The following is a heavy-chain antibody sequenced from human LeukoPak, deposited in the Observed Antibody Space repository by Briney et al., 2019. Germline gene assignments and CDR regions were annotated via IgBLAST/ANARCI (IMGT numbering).Heavy chain of an antibody. CDR1: GFTVSSNY. Sequence: PGGSLRLSCAASGFTVSSNYMSWVRQAPGKGLEWVSVIYSGGSTYYADSVKGRFTISRDNCKNTLYLQMNRLRAEDTAVYYCAREPYYPSSYYYYMDVWGKGTTVTVSS. J-gene: IGHJ6*03. CDR3: AREPYYPSSYYYYMDV. CDR2: IYSGGST. V-gene: IGHV3-53*01. D-gene: IGHD3-10*01.